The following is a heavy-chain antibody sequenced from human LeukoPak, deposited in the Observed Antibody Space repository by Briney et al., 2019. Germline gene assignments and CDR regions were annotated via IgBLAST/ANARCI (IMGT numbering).Heavy chain of an antibody. D-gene: IGHD3-10*01. Sequence: SETLSLTYAVYSGSFSGYFWNWIRQPPGKGLEWIGEINHSGSTHHNPSLKSRVTISIDTSKNQISLKLSSVTAADTAVYYCARGPESGSYFAWFGPWGQGTLVTVSS. CDR2: INHSGST. V-gene: IGHV4-34*01. CDR1: SGSFSGYF. CDR3: ARGPESGSYFAWFGP. J-gene: IGHJ5*02.